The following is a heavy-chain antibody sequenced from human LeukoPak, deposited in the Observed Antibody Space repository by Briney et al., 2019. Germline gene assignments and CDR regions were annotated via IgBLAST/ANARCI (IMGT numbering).Heavy chain of an antibody. J-gene: IGHJ4*02. CDR2: INPNSGGT. Sequence: ASVKVSCKASGYTFTGYYMHWVRQAPGQGLEWMGWINPNSGGTNYAQKFQGRVTMTRDTSISTAYMELSRLRSDDTAVYYCAREPSGYYGSGSWGQGTLVTVSS. D-gene: IGHD3-10*01. CDR3: AREPSGYYGSGS. V-gene: IGHV1-2*02. CDR1: GYTFTGYY.